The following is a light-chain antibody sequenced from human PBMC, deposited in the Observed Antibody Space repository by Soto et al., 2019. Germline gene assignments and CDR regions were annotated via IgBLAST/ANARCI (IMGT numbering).Light chain of an antibody. CDR3: QQYNKWPQT. CDR2: GAS. CDR1: HIITSD. J-gene: IGKJ5*01. Sequence: EIVITQSPCTLSVSPGERVTLSCRASHIITSDLAWYQHKPGQTPRLLIHGASNRATGIPVRFSGAGSGTEFTLTLSSLQSEDFGVYYCQQYNKWPQTFGQGTRLEI. V-gene: IGKV3-15*01.